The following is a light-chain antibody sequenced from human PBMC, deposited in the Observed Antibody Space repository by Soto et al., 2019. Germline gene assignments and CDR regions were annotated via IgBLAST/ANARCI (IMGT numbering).Light chain of an antibody. V-gene: IGKV2-28*01. CDR1: QSLLHSNGYNY. J-gene: IGKJ4*01. Sequence: IVVTQSPLSLPVTPGEPASISCRSSQSLLHSNGYNYLDWYLQKPGQSPQLLVYLGSNRASGVPDRFRGSGSGTDFTLKISRVEAEDVGVYYCMQALPTLTFGGGTKVEIK. CDR2: LGS. CDR3: MQALPTLT.